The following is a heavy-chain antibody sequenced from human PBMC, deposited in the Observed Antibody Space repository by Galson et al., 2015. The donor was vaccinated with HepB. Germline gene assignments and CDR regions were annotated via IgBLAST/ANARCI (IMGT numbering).Heavy chain of an antibody. Sequence: VKVSCKVSGYTLTDYYMHWVQQAPGKGLEWMGLVDPEDGETIYEEKFQGRVTITADTSTDTAYMELSSLRSEDTAVYYCAITVTTFKYFDYWGQGTLVTVSS. J-gene: IGHJ4*02. V-gene: IGHV1-69-2*01. CDR2: VDPEDGET. CDR3: AITVTTFKYFDY. D-gene: IGHD4-17*01. CDR1: GYTLTDYY.